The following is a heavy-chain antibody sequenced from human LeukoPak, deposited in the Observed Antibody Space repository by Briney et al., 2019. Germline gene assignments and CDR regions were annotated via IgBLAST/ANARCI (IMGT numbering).Heavy chain of an antibody. Sequence: ASVKVSCKASGYTFTSYYMHWVRQAPGQGLEWMGWMNPNSGNTGYAQKFQGRVTMTRNTSISTAYMELSSLRSEDTAVYYCALPRGIAAAGNFDYWGQGTLVTVSS. CDR1: GYTFTSYY. CDR3: ALPRGIAAAGNFDY. CDR2: MNPNSGNT. V-gene: IGHV1-8*02. J-gene: IGHJ4*02. D-gene: IGHD6-13*01.